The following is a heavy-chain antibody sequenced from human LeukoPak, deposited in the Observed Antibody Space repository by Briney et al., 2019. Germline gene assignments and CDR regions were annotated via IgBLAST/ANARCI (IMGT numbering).Heavy chain of an antibody. D-gene: IGHD6-13*01. J-gene: IGHJ5*02. V-gene: IGHV1-69*05. CDR1: GGTFSSYA. CDR2: INPIFGTA. CDR3: ARDRGGSSWYNWFDP. Sequence: SVKVSCKASGGTFSSYAISWVRQAPGQGLEWMGGINPIFGTANYAQKFQGRVTITTDESTSTAYMELSSLRSEVTAVYYCARDRGGSSWYNWFDPWGQGTLVTVSS.